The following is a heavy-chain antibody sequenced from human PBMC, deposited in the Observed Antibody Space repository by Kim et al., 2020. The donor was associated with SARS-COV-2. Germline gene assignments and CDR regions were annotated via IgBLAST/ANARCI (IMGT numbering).Heavy chain of an antibody. CDR1: GGSFSGYY. CDR2: INHSGST. J-gene: IGHJ4*02. CDR3: ARVPYYYDSSGLDY. D-gene: IGHD3-22*01. V-gene: IGHV4-34*01. Sequence: SETLSLTCAVYGGSFSGYYWSWIRQPPGKGLEWIGEINHSGSTNYNPSLKSRVTISVDTSKNQFSLKLSSVTAADTAVYYCARVPYYYDSSGLDYWGQGT.